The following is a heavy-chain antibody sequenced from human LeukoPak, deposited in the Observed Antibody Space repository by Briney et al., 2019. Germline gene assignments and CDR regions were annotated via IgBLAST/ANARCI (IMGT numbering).Heavy chain of an antibody. V-gene: IGHV4-59*01. CDR3: ARGRAAAGMICFDP. Sequence: SETLSLTCTVFGDSISSYYWSWIRQPPGKGLEWAGDISHSGSTNYNPSLKSRVTISVDTSRNHFSLNLSSVTAADTAVYYCARGRAAAGMICFDPWGQGTLVTVSS. J-gene: IGHJ5*02. CDR1: GDSISSYY. D-gene: IGHD6-13*01. CDR2: ISHSGST.